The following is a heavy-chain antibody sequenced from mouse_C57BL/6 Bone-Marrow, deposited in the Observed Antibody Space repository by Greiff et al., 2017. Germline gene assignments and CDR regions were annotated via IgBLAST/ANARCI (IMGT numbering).Heavy chain of an antibody. Sequence: VQLKESGAELVRPGASVKLSCTASGFNIKDDYMHWVKQRPEQGLEWIGWIDPENGDTEYASKFKGQATIPADTSSNPAYLLLSSLTSEDTAVYYGTGTVVAHWYLDVWGTGTTVTVSA. CDR2: IDPENGDT. V-gene: IGHV14-4*01. CDR3: TGTVVAHWYLDV. D-gene: IGHD1-1*01. CDR1: GFNIKDDY. J-gene: IGHJ1*03.